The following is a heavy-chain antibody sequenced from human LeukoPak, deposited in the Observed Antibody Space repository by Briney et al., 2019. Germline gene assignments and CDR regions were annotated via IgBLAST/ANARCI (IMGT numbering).Heavy chain of an antibody. Sequence: GGSLRLSCAASGFTFSSYSMNWVRQAPGRGLEWVSSISSSSSYIYYADSVKGRFTISRDNAKNSLYLQMNSLRAEDTAVYYCARVNYYDSTFFDYWGQGTLVTVSS. CDR2: ISSSSSYI. V-gene: IGHV3-21*01. J-gene: IGHJ4*02. CDR3: ARVNYYDSTFFDY. D-gene: IGHD3-22*01. CDR1: GFTFSSYS.